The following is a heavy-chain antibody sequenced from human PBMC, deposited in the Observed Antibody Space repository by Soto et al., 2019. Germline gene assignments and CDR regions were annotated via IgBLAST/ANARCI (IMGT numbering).Heavy chain of an antibody. D-gene: IGHD5-12*01. CDR2: INHSGST. J-gene: IGHJ4*02. Sequence: SETLSLTCAVYGGSFSGYYWSWIRQPPGKGLEWIGEINHSGSTNYNPSLKSRVTISVDTSKNQFSLKLSSVAAADTAVYYCARGQGVGLIVATTFDYWGQGTLVTVSS. V-gene: IGHV4-34*01. CDR1: GGSFSGYY. CDR3: ARGQGVGLIVATTFDY.